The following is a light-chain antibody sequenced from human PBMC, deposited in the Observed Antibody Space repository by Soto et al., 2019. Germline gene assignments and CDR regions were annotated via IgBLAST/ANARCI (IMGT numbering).Light chain of an antibody. CDR2: GAS. J-gene: IGKJ4*01. Sequence: PGERATLSCRASQRGSGSYLAWDQQKPGQAPRLLISGASRRATGIPDRVSGSGSGTDFTLTISSLEPEDFAVYYCQQYGKSPLTFGGGTKVEIK. V-gene: IGKV3-20*01. CDR1: QRGSGSY. CDR3: QQYGKSPLT.